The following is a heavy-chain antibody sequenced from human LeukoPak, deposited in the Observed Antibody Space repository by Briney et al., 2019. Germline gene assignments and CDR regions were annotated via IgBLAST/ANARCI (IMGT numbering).Heavy chain of an antibody. CDR3: ARALGVVTGYYFDY. D-gene: IGHD4-23*01. CDR2: INHSGST. CDR1: GGSFSGYY. J-gene: IGHJ4*02. Sequence: SETLSLTCAVYGGSFSGYYWSWIRQPPGKGLEWIGEINHSGSTNYNPSLKSRVTISVDTSKNQFSLKLSSVTAADTAVYYCARALGVVTGYYFDYWGQGTRVTVSS. V-gene: IGHV4-34*01.